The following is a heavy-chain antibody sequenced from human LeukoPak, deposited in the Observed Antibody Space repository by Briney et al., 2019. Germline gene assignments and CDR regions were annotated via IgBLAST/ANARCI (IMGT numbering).Heavy chain of an antibody. CDR2: IFYTGST. J-gene: IGHJ6*03. V-gene: IGHV4-39*02. CDR3: ARPSQFYYYMDV. Sequence: KASETLSLTCTVSGGSISSSSYYWGWIRQPPGKGLEWIGNIFYTGSTYYNPSLRSRVSISVDTSKNHFSLKLSSVTASDTAVYYCARPSQFYYYMDVWGKGTTVTVSS. CDR1: GGSISSSSYY.